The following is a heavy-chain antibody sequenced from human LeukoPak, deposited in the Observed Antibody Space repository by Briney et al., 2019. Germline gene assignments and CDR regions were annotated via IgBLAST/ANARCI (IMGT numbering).Heavy chain of an antibody. V-gene: IGHV3-30*02. CDR2: IRKDGSDE. D-gene: IGHD2-15*01. Sequence: GGSLRLSCAASGFAFSDNGIHWVRQAPGKGLEWVTYIRKDGSDEWYADSVKGRFTIPRDNSKNKVFLQMNSLRPEDTALYYCAKDDQWSLDYWGQGALVIVSS. CDR1: GFAFSDNG. J-gene: IGHJ4*02. CDR3: AKDDQWSLDY.